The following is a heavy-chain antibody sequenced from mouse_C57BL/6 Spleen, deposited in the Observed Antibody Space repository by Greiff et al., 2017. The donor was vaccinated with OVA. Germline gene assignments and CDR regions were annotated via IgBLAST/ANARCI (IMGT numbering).Heavy chain of an antibody. V-gene: IGHV7-3*01. D-gene: IGHD4-1*01. J-gene: IGHJ2*01. CDR2: IRNKANGYTT. CDR3: ARSLGRGFDY. CDR1: GFTFTDYY. Sequence: EVMLVESGGGLVQPGGSLSLSCAASGFTFTDYYMSWVRQPPGKALEWLGFIRNKANGYTTEYSASVKGRFTISSDNSQSILYLQMNALRAEDSATYYCARSLGRGFDYWGKGTTLTVSS.